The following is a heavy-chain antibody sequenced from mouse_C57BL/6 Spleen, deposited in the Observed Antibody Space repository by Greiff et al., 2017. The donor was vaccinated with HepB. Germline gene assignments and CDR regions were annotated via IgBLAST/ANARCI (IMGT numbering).Heavy chain of an antibody. J-gene: IGHJ2*01. V-gene: IGHV1-20*01. CDR3: AREGHYYGSSYPYFDY. CDR1: GYSFTGYF. D-gene: IGHD1-1*01. Sequence: EVKLVESGPELVKPGDSVKISCKASGYSFTGYFMNWVMQSHGKSLEWIGRINPYNGDTFYNQKFKGKATLTVDKSSSTAHMELRSLTSEDSAVYYCAREGHYYGSSYPYFDYWGQGTTLTVSS. CDR2: INPYNGDT.